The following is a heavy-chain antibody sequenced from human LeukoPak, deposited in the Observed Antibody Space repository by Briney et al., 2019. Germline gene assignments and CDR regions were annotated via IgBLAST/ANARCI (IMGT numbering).Heavy chain of an antibody. Sequence: GGSLRLSCAASGFTFSSYGMHWVRQAPGKGLEWVAVIWYDGSNKYYADSVKGRFTISRDNSKNTLYLQMNSLRAEDTAVYYCAKDLPTYYDFWSGYYIWDDAFDIWGQGTMVTVSS. J-gene: IGHJ3*02. D-gene: IGHD3-3*01. CDR3: AKDLPTYYDFWSGYYIWDDAFDI. CDR2: IWYDGSNK. V-gene: IGHV3-30*02. CDR1: GFTFSSYG.